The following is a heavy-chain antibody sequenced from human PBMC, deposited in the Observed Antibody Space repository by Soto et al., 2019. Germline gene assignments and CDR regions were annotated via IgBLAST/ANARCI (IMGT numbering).Heavy chain of an antibody. CDR2: IHYSGST. Sequence: SETLSLTCTVSGGSMNINIYHWGWIPQDPGKGLEWIGNIHYSGSTYYDSSHKSRVTISVDTSKNQFSLKLSSVTAADTAVYYCASQHYYDSSGYYVVYWGQGTLVTVSS. V-gene: IGHV4-39*01. J-gene: IGHJ4*02. CDR1: GGSMNINIYH. CDR3: ASQHYYDSSGYYVVY. D-gene: IGHD3-22*01.